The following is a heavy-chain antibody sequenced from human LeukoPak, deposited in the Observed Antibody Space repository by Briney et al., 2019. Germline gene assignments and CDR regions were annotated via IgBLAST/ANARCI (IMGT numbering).Heavy chain of an antibody. Sequence: GKSLRLSCVASGSTFSTYGMHWVRQAPGKGLEWVGVISYDGRNEHYSDSVKGRFTISRDNSKNTLYLHMNSLRAEDSAVYYCVNSLDGTGWWDFDCWGQGTLVTVSS. J-gene: IGHJ4*02. CDR3: VNSLDGTGWWDFDC. CDR2: ISYDGRNE. D-gene: IGHD6-19*01. CDR1: GSTFSTYG. V-gene: IGHV3-30*18.